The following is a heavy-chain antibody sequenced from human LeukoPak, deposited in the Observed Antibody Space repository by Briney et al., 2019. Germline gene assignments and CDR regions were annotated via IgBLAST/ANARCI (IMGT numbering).Heavy chain of an antibody. CDR3: ARDPYSSGWPSYYYYGMDV. V-gene: IGHV3-7*01. Sequence: PGGSLRLSCAASGFTFSSYRMSWVRQAPGKGLEWVANIKQDGSEKYYVDSVKGRFTISRDNAKNSLYLQMNSLRAEDTAVYYCARDPYSSGWPSYYYYGMDVWGQGTTVTVSS. D-gene: IGHD6-19*01. CDR2: IKQDGSEK. J-gene: IGHJ6*02. CDR1: GFTFSSYR.